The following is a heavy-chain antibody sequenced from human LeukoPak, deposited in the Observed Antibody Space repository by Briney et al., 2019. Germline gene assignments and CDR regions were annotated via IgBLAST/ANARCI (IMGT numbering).Heavy chain of an antibody. D-gene: IGHD2-8*01. Sequence: PGGSLRLSCAASAFTFGSYGMHWVRQAPGKGLEWVAYIQYDRTNEQYAHSVKGRFRISRDNSNNILYLQMNSLRTEDTAVYYCAKDRCSNGIGCYYYYMEVWGKGTTVTISS. CDR1: AFTFGSYG. CDR2: IQYDRTNE. J-gene: IGHJ6*03. V-gene: IGHV3-30*02. CDR3: AKDRCSNGIGCYYYYMEV.